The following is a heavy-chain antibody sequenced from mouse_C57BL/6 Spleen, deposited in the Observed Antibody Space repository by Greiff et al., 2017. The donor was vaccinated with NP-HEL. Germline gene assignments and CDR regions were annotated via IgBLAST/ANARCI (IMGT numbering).Heavy chain of an antibody. Sequence: VQVVESGPGLVAPSQSLSITCTVSGFSLTSYAISWVRQPPGKGLEWLGVIWTGGGTNYNSALKSRLSISKDNSKSQVVLKMNSLQTDDTARYYCARGNYDGYYDYAMDYWGQGTSVTVSS. V-gene: IGHV2-9-1*01. J-gene: IGHJ4*01. CDR2: IWTGGGT. CDR1: GFSLTSYA. D-gene: IGHD2-3*01. CDR3: ARGNYDGYYDYAMDY.